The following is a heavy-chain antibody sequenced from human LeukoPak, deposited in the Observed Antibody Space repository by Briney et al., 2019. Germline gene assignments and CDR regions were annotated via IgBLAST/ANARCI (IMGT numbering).Heavy chain of an antibody. J-gene: IGHJ3*02. Sequence: SETLSLTCTVSGGSISSGSYYWSWIRQPAGKGLEWIGRIYTSGSTNYNPSLKSRVTISVDTSKNQFSLKLSSVTAADTAVYYCARSLYDFWSGYYRENAFDIWGQGTMVTVSS. CDR2: IYTSGST. CDR1: GGSISSGSYY. D-gene: IGHD3-3*01. V-gene: IGHV4-61*02. CDR3: ARSLYDFWSGYYRENAFDI.